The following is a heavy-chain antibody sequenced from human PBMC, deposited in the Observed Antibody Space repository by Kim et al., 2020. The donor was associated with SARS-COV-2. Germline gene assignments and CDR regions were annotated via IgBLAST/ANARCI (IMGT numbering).Heavy chain of an antibody. Sequence: AQKLQGRVTVTADEPTSTAYMELSSLRPENTAIYYCARSIVVAREDAFDIWGQGTMVTVSS. J-gene: IGHJ3*02. CDR3: ARSIVVAREDAFDI. V-gene: IGHV1-69*01. D-gene: IGHD2-15*01.